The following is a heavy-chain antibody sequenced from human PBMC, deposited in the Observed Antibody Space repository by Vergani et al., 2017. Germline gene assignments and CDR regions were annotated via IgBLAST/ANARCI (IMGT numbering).Heavy chain of an antibody. CDR3: ARRIGNSYNWFDP. D-gene: IGHD6-13*01. Sequence: QVQLQESGPGLVKPSETLSLTCTVSNDSVSNTFYYWGWIRQPPGKGLEWIGSSYHSGSTYYKPSLKSRVTISVDTSKNQFSLKLSSVTAADTAVYYCARRIGNSYNWFDPWGQGTLVTVSS. V-gene: IGHV4-38-2*02. CDR2: SYHSGST. CDR1: NDSVSNTFY. J-gene: IGHJ5*02.